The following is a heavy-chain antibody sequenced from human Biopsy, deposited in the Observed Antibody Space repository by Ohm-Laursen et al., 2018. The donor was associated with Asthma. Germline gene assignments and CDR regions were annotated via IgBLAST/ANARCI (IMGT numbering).Heavy chain of an antibody. CDR3: ARWTTPISGFDP. Sequence: GSSVKVSCKASGYTFTNYAICWVRQAPGQGLEWMGWISAYNGNTNYAQKFQGRLTLTTDTSTSTAHMELRSLRSDDTAVYYCARWTTPISGFDPWGQGTLVTVSS. V-gene: IGHV1-18*04. D-gene: IGHD4-11*01. CDR1: GYTFTNYA. J-gene: IGHJ5*02. CDR2: ISAYNGNT.